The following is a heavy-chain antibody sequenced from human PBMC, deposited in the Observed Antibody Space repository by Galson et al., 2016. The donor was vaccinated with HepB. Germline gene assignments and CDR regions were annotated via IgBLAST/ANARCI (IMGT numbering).Heavy chain of an antibody. CDR3: ARVTGQLVSWFDP. CDR1: GGSINTRGYY. Sequence: ETLSLTCSVSGGSINTRGYYWGWIRQPPGKGLEWIGSIYYSGSTYYNPSLKSRVTIFVDTSKNQFSVNLNSVTATDTAVYYCARVTGQLVSWFDPWGQGTLVTVSS. J-gene: IGHJ5*02. D-gene: IGHD6-6*01. V-gene: IGHV4-39*01. CDR2: IYYSGST.